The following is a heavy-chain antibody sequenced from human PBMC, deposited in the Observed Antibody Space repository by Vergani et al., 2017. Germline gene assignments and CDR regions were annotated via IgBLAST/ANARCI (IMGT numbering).Heavy chain of an antibody. CDR3: ARDSRYCSSTSCYVGRDWFDP. V-gene: IGHV1-46*01. J-gene: IGHJ5*02. CDR2: INPSGGST. Sequence: QVQLVQSGAEVKKPGASVKVSCKASGYTFTSYSMHWVRQAPGQGLEWMGIINPSGGSTSYQRKFQGRVTMTRDTSTSTVYMELSSLRSEDTAVYYCARDSRYCSSTSCYVGRDWFDPWGQGTLVTVSS. CDR1: GYTFTSYS. D-gene: IGHD2-2*01.